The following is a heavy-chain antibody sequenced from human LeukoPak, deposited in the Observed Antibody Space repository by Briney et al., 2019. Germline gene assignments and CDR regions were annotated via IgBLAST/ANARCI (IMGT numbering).Heavy chain of an antibody. CDR1: EFSVGSNY. CDR3: ARDVISRNMITLGLGY. V-gene: IGHV3-66*02. D-gene: IGHD3-16*01. Sequence: GGSLRLSCAASEFSVGSNYMTWVRQAPGKGLEWVSLIYSGGSTYYADSVKGRFTISRDNSKNTAYLDMNSLRPDDTAVYFCARDVISRNMITLGLGYWGQGTLVTVSS. CDR2: IYSGGST. J-gene: IGHJ4*02.